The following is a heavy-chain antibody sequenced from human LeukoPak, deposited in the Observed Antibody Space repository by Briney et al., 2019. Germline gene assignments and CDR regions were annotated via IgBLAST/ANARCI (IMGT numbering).Heavy chain of an antibody. D-gene: IGHD6-13*01. J-gene: IGHJ3*02. V-gene: IGHV4-34*01. CDR3: ARAWSSSWYGTARDAFDI. Sequence: SETLSLTCAVYGGSFSGYYWSWIRQPPGKGLEWIGEINHSGSTNYNPSLKSRVTISVDTSKNQFSLKLSSVTAADTAVYYCARAWSSSWYGTARDAFDIWGQGTMVTVSS. CDR2: INHSGST. CDR1: GGSFSGYY.